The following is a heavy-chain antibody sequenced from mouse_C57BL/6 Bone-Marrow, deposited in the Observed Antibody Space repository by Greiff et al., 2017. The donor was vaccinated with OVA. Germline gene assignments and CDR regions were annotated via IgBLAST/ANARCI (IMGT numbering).Heavy chain of an antibody. CDR1: GYTFTSYD. CDR3: ANGGYFDV. Sequence: QVQLKESGPELVKPGASVKLSCKASGYTFTSYDINWVKQRPGQGLEWIGWIYPRDGSTKYNEKFKGKATLTVDTSSSTAYMELHSLTSEDSAVYFCANGGYFDVWGTGTTVTVSS. V-gene: IGHV1-85*01. J-gene: IGHJ1*03. CDR2: IYPRDGST.